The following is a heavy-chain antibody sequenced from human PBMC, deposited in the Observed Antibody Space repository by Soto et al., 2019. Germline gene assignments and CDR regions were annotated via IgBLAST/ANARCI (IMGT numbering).Heavy chain of an antibody. CDR1: GFPFGALA. Sequence: EVQLLESGEGLEQLGGSLGLSCEASGFPFGALAMGWVRRAPGKGLEWVSAISGSGGSTNYADSVRGRFTISRDNSKNTLYLQMNSLRAEDTAVYYCAKLSWYFDLWGRGTLVTVSS. J-gene: IGHJ2*01. V-gene: IGHV3-23*01. CDR2: ISGSGGST. CDR3: AKLSWYFDL.